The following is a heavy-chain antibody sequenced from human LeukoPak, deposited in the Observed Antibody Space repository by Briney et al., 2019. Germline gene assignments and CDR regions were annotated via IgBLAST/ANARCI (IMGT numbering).Heavy chain of an antibody. CDR2: IIPIFGTA. J-gene: IGHJ5*02. D-gene: IGHD3-22*01. Sequence: SVKVSCRASGGTFSSYAISWVRQAPGQGLEWMGGIIPIFGTANYAQKFQGRVTITADESTSTAYMELSSLRSEDTAVYYCARSYYDSSGLNWFDPWGQGTLVTVSS. V-gene: IGHV1-69*13. CDR1: GGTFSSYA. CDR3: ARSYYDSSGLNWFDP.